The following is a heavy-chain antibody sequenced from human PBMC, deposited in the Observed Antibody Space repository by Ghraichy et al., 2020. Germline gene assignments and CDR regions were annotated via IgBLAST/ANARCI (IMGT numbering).Heavy chain of an antibody. Sequence: GESLNISCAASGFTFSNYAMSWVRQAPGKGLEWVSTISRTGGSTYYADSVKGRFTISRDNSKKTLYLQMNSLRADDTAVYYCATNCGGDCYGPEYFQHWGQGTLVTVSS. CDR1: GFTFSNYA. J-gene: IGHJ1*01. CDR2: ISRTGGST. V-gene: IGHV3-23*01. D-gene: IGHD2-21*01. CDR3: ATNCGGDCYGPEYFQH.